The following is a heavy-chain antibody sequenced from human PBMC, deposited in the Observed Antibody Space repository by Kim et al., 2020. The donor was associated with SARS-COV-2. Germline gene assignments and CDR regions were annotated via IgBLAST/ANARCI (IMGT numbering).Heavy chain of an antibody. V-gene: IGHV4-4*02. CDR3: ARARSCYLYYGMDV. CDR2: IYHSGST. J-gene: IGHJ6*02. CDR1: GGSISSSNW. Sequence: SETLSLTCAVSGGSISSSNWWSWVRQPPGKGLEWIGEIYHSGSTNYNPSLKSRVTISVDKSKNQFSLKLSSVTAADTAVYYCARARSCYLYYGMDVWGQGTTVTVSS. D-gene: IGHD3-10*01.